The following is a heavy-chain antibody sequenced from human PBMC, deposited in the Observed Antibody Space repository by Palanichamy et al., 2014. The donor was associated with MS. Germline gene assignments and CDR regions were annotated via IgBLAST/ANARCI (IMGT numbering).Heavy chain of an antibody. D-gene: IGHD3-22*01. CDR1: GDTFSSLA. J-gene: IGHJ4*02. CDR3: ATNHYDNSGYFAY. CDR2: ILPVLRIT. Sequence: QVQLVQSGAEVKEPGSSVKVSCKASGDTFSSLAISWVRQAPGQGLEWMGRILPVLRITNYAQQFQGRVTITADKSTSTAYMELSSLRSEDTAVYYCATNHYDNSGYFAYWGQGTLVTVSS. V-gene: IGHV1-69*04.